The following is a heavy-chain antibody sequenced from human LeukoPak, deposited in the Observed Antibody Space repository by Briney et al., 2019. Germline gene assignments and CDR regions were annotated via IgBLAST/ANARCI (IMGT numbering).Heavy chain of an antibody. D-gene: IGHD2-15*01. J-gene: IGHJ6*02. CDR3: VKDLGSAITSALALDV. V-gene: IGHV6-1*01. CDR1: GDSVSSNSAA. CDR2: TYYRSKWYN. Sequence: SQTLSLTCAISGDSVSSNSAAWNWIRQSPSRGLEWLGRTYYRSKWYNDYAVSVKSRITINPDTSKNQFSLQLNSVTPEDTAVYYCVKDLGSAITSALALDVWGQGTTVTVSS.